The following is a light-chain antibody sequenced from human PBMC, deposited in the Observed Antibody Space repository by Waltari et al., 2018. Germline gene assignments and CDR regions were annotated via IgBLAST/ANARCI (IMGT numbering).Light chain of an antibody. CDR3: QVWDSSRAQVL. Sequence: SYVLTQPPSVSVAPGQTARITCGVNNIGSRSVHWCQQRPCQAPLVVIYYDTDRPSGIPVRFSGSNSGDTATLPISRVEAGDEADYYCQVWDSSRAQVLFGGVTRLTVL. CDR1: NIGSRS. J-gene: IGLJ3*02. CDR2: YDT. V-gene: IGLV3-21*04.